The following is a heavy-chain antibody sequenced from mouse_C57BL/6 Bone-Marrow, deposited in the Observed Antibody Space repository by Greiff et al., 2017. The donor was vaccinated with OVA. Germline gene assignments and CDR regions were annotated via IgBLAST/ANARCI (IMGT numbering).Heavy chain of an antibody. CDR1: GFTFSSYT. D-gene: IGHD2-3*01. J-gene: IGHJ2*01. CDR3: ASDGYYY. CDR2: ISGGGGNT. Sequence: EVQRVESGGGLVKPGGSLKLSCAASGFTFSSYTMSWVRQTPEKRLEWVATISGGGGNTYYPDSVKGRFTISRDNAKNTLYLQMSSLRSEDTALYYCASDGYYYWGQGTTLTVSS. V-gene: IGHV5-9*01.